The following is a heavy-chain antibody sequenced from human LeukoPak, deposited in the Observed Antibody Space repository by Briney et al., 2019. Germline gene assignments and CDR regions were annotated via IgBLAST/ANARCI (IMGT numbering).Heavy chain of an antibody. CDR1: GFTFSSYS. CDR2: ISSSSSYI. J-gene: IGHJ1*01. CDR3: AKHESGSHYYDSSGPFQH. D-gene: IGHD3-22*01. Sequence: MAGGSLRLSCAASGFTFSSYSMNWVRQAPGKGLEWVSSISSSSSYIYYADSVKGRFTISRGNAKNSLYLQMNSLRAEDTAVYYCAKHESGSHYYDSSGPFQHWGQGTLVTVSS. V-gene: IGHV3-21*01.